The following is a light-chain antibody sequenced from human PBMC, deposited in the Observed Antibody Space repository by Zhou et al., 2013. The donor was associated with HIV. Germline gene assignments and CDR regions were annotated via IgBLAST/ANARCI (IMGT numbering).Light chain of an antibody. CDR1: ETVGRS. V-gene: IGKV1-5*01. CDR3: QQYKSFLLS. Sequence: IQMTQSPSIVSASLGVRVTITCRANETVGRSLAWYQQKRGKAPTLVIYDTSILDKGVPSRFAGSGSGTEFILTITSLQPDDLGTYFCQQYKSFLLSFGG. CDR2: DTS. J-gene: IGKJ4*01.